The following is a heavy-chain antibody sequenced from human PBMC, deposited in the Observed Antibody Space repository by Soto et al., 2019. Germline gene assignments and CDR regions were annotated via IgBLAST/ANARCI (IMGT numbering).Heavy chain of an antibody. J-gene: IGHJ4*02. CDR2: ITGSGSST. V-gene: IGHV3-23*01. Sequence: PGGSLRLSCAASGFTFRRYDMNWVRQAPGKGLEWVSFITGSGSSTYNAESVKGRFTISRDNSRNTLYLQMNSLRAEDTAVYYCAKESSNYPYFDYWGQGTLVTVS. CDR1: GFTFRRYD. D-gene: IGHD3-3*01. CDR3: AKESSNYPYFDY.